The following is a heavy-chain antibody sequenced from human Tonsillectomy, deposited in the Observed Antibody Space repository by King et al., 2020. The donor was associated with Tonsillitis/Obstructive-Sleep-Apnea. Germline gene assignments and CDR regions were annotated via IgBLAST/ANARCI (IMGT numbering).Heavy chain of an antibody. D-gene: IGHD2-2*01. CDR2: IYYSRYS. J-gene: IGHJ2*01. CDR3: ARRGLPAAMQDWYFDL. V-gene: IGHV4-39*01. CDR1: GGSISSSSHY. Sequence: QLQESGPRLVKPSETLSLTCIVSGGSISSSSHYWGWIRQTPGKGLEWIGNIYYSRYSYYNPSLKSRDTIAIDTSKNQFSLKLTSVTAADTAVYYCARRGLPAAMQDWYFDLWGRGTLVTVSS.